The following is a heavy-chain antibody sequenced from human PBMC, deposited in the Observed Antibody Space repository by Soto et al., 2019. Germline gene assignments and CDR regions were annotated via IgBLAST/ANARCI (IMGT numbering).Heavy chain of an antibody. CDR3: ARDRGQQLVYNWFDP. CDR2: IWYDGSNK. Sequence: QVQLVESGGGVVQPGRSLRLSCAASGFTFSSYGMHWVRQAPGKGLEWVAVIWYDGSNKYYADSVKGRFTISRDNSKNTLYLQMNSLRAEDTAVYYCARDRGQQLVYNWFDPWGQGTLVTVSS. CDR1: GFTFSSYG. V-gene: IGHV3-33*01. J-gene: IGHJ5*02. D-gene: IGHD6-13*01.